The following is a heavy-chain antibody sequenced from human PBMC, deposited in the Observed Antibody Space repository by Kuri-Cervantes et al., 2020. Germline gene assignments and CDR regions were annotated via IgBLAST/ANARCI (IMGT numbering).Heavy chain of an antibody. V-gene: IGHV3-48*02. CDR3: ARARWSSGYYYYPFEY. J-gene: IGHJ4*02. Sequence: GESLKISCAASGFTFSSYSMNWVRQAPGKGLEWVSYISSSSSTIYYADSVKGRFTISRDNAKNSLYLQMNSLRDEDTAVYYCARARWSSGYYYYPFEYWGQGTLVTVSS. CDR1: GFTFSSYS. D-gene: IGHD3-22*01. CDR2: ISSSSSTI.